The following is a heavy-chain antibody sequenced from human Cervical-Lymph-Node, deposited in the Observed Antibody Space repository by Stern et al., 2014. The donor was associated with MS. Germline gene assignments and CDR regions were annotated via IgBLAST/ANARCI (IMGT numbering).Heavy chain of an antibody. CDR1: GYTFTGYY. CDR3: ARSNYCSGGSCYYYYGMDV. V-gene: IGHV1-2*06. J-gene: IGHJ6*02. Sequence: QVQLVQSGAEVKKPGASVKVSCKASGYTFTGYYMHWVRQAPGQGLEWMGRIHPNSGGTNYAQKFQGRVTMTRDTSISTAYMELSRLRSDDTAVYYCARSNYCSGGSCYYYYGMDVWGQGTTVTVSS. CDR2: IHPNSGGT. D-gene: IGHD2-15*01.